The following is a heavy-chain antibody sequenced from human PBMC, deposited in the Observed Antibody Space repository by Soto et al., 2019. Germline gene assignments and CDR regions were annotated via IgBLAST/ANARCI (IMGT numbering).Heavy chain of an antibody. CDR1: GGSISTVNYW. CDR2: TYNGGST. Sequence: QVQLQESGPGLVKPSQTLSLTCTVSGGSISTVNYWWSWIRQSPDMGLEWTGHTYNGGSTYTNPSLESRVTMSVDTSKNQIALTLSSVSAADTAVYYCARGPSGDKVDSWGQGTLVTVSS. J-gene: IGHJ4*02. V-gene: IGHV4-30-4*01. D-gene: IGHD7-27*01. CDR3: ARGPSGDKVDS.